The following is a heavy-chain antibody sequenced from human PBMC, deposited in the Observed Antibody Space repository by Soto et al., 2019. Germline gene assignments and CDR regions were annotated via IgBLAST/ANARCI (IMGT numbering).Heavy chain of an antibody. Sequence: GESLKISCKGSGYSFTSYWISWVRQMPGKGLEWMGRIDPSDSYTNYSPTFQGHVTISADKSISTAYLQWSSLKASDTAMYYCARRRPYCSGGSCYHDHYYYGMDVWGQGTTVTVSS. J-gene: IGHJ6*02. CDR1: GYSFTSYW. CDR2: IDPSDSYT. D-gene: IGHD2-15*01. CDR3: ARRRPYCSGGSCYHDHYYYGMDV. V-gene: IGHV5-10-1*01.